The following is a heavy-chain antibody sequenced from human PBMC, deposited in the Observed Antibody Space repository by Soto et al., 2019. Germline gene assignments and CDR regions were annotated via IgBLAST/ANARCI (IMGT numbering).Heavy chain of an antibody. Sequence: PGESLKISCKGSGYSFTSYWIGWVRQMPGKGLEWMGIIYPGDSDTRYSPSFQGQVTISADKSISTAYLQWSSLKASDTAMYYCARYSGYSSGRYYYYGIDVWGQGTTVTVSS. J-gene: IGHJ6*02. CDR2: IYPGDSDT. V-gene: IGHV5-51*01. CDR1: GYSFTSYW. D-gene: IGHD6-19*01. CDR3: ARYSGYSSGRYYYYGIDV.